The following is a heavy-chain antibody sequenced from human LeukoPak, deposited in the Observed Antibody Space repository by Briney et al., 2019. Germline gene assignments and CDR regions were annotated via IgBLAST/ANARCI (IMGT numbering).Heavy chain of an antibody. V-gene: IGHV3-72*01. CDR2: TRNKANSYTT. D-gene: IGHD2-15*01. CDR3: ARDRMVVVAATYYYYYMGV. J-gene: IGHJ6*03. CDR1: GFTFSDHY. Sequence: GGSLSLSCAASGFTFSDHYMDWVRQAPGKGLEWVGRTRNKANSYTTEYAASVKGRFTISRDDSKNSLYLQMNSLKTEDTAVYYCARDRMVVVAATYYYYYMGVWGKGTTVTVSS.